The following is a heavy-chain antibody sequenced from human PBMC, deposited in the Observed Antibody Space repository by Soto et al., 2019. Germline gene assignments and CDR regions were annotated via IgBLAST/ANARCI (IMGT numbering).Heavy chain of an antibody. Sequence: SETLSLTCSVSGYSIRNGYYWGWIRQPPGKGLEWIGTIYHSGSTYYNPSLKSRVTISVDASENHFSLKLSSVTAADTAVYYCARVGPYCGGDCYSPPPWGQGTLVTVSS. CDR3: ARVGPYCGGDCYSPPP. J-gene: IGHJ5*02. CDR2: IYHSGST. V-gene: IGHV4-38-2*02. CDR1: GYSIRNGYY. D-gene: IGHD2-21*02.